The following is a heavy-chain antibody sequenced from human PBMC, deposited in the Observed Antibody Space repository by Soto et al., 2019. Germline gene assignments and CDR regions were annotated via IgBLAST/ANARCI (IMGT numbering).Heavy chain of an antibody. CDR2: IKEDGSEK. CDR3: ARGWGYFDSSGFPYLYAMDV. Sequence: GGSLRLSCAASGFTFSTYWMSWVRQAPGKGLEWVANIKEDGSEKYYVDSVEGRFTISRDNAKNSLYLQMTSLRAEDTAPYYCARGWGYFDSSGFPYLYAMDVWGQGTTVTVSS. V-gene: IGHV3-7*01. CDR1: GFTFSTYW. D-gene: IGHD3-22*01. J-gene: IGHJ6*02.